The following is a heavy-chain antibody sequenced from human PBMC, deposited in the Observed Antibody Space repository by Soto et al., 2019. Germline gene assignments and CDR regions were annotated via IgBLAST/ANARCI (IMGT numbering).Heavy chain of an antibody. D-gene: IGHD6-6*01. CDR2: ISSNGVGT. Sequence: GSLRLSCAASGFTLSGYAMDWVRQAPGKGLEYVSGISSNGVGTYYANSVQGRFTISRDNSKNTVYLQVGSLTPEDMAVYYCARRARPDFYYMDVWGKGTTVTVSS. CDR3: ARRARPDFYYMDV. V-gene: IGHV3-64*01. CDR1: GFTLSGYA. J-gene: IGHJ6*03.